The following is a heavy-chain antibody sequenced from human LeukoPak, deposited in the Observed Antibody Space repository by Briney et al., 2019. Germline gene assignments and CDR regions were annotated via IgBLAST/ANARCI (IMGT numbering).Heavy chain of an antibody. CDR1: GFTFSSYA. V-gene: IGHV3-30*04. J-gene: IGHJ1*01. CDR2: ISYDGSNK. Sequence: GGSLRLSCAASGFTFSSYAMHWVRQAPGKGLEWVAVISYDGSNKYYADSVKGRFTISRDNSKNTLYPQMNSLRAEDTAVYYCARSSSSWYMGYFQHWGQGTLVTVSS. CDR3: ARSSSSWYMGYFQH. D-gene: IGHD6-13*01.